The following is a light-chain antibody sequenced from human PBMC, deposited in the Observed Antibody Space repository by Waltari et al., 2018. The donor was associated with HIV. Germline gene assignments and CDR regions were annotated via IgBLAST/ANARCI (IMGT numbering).Light chain of an antibody. CDR2: DNT. V-gene: IGLV1-40*01. CDR1: SSNLGAGYR. J-gene: IGLJ2*01. CDR3: QSYDDRLDGSKI. Sequence: SMLTQPPSVSGAPGQRVTISCTGSSSNLGAGYRVHWSQQVPGQAPKLLIYDNTNRPSGVPDRFAGSKSGTSASLAISGLQAEDEAEYYCQSYDDRLDGSKIFGGGTKVTVL.